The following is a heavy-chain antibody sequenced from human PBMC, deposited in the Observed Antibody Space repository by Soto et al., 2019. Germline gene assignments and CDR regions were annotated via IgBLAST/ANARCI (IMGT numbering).Heavy chain of an antibody. CDR2: ISGSGGST. CDR3: ARLLWFGELSPTDY. CDR1: GFTFSSYA. V-gene: IGHV3-23*01. D-gene: IGHD3-10*01. Sequence: EVQLLESGGGLVQPGGSLRLSCAASGFTFSSYAMSWVRQAPGKGLEWVSAISGSGGSTYYADSVKGRFTISRDNSKNTLYLQMNSLRAEDTAVYYCARLLWFGELSPTDYWGQGTLDTVSS. J-gene: IGHJ4*02.